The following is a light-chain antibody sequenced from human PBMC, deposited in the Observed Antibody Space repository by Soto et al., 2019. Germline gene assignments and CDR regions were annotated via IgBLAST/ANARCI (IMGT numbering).Light chain of an antibody. J-gene: IGKJ1*01. CDR2: TAS. Sequence: LMTQPPSSLSASVGDRVTLTCRASQSISTYLNWYQQKPGKAPDLLIYTASNLESGVPSRFSGSGSGTDFTITISSLQPEDFETYFCQQSYSRPRTFGQGTKVDIK. CDR1: QSISTY. V-gene: IGKV1-39*01. CDR3: QQSYSRPRT.